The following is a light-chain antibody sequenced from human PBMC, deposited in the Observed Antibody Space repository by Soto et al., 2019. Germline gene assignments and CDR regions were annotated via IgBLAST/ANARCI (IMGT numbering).Light chain of an antibody. J-gene: IGKJ2*01. CDR1: QSVSSY. Sequence: EIVLTQSPATLSLAPGERATLSCRASQSVSSYLAWYQQKPGQAPRLLIYDASNRATGIPDSFSGSGSGKDFTLTISSLEPEDFEVYYCQQRSNWYTFGQGTKLEIK. CDR2: DAS. V-gene: IGKV3-11*01. CDR3: QQRSNWYT.